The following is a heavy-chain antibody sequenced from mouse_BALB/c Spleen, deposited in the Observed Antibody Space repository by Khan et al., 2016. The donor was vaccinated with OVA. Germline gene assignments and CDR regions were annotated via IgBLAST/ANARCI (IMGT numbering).Heavy chain of an antibody. Sequence: VQLQESGPGLVAPSQSLSITCTISGFSLTNYGVHWVRQPPGKGLEWLVVIWSDGSTTYNSALKSRLTITKDNSKSQVFLEMNSLQTDDTAIYFCARQPYYQYNVIDYWGQGTSVTVSS. CDR3: ARQPYYQYNVIDY. D-gene: IGHD2-10*01. J-gene: IGHJ4*01. CDR2: IWSDGST. CDR1: GFSLTNYG. V-gene: IGHV2-6-1*01.